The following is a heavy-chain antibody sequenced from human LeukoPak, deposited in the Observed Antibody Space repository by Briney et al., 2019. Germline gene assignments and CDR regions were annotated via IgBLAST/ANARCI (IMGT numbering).Heavy chain of an antibody. Sequence: ASVKVSCKASGYTFTGYYMHWVRQAPGQGLEWMGWINPNSGGTNYAQKFQGRVTMTRDTSISTAYMELSSLRSEDTAVYYCARGGKTHHYYYYYYMDVWGKGTTVTVSS. CDR1: GYTFTGYY. CDR3: ARGGKTHHYYYYYYMDV. CDR2: INPNSGGT. V-gene: IGHV1-2*02. D-gene: IGHD4-23*01. J-gene: IGHJ6*03.